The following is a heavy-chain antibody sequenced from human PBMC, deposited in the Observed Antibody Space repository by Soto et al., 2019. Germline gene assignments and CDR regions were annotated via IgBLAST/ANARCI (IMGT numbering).Heavy chain of an antibody. J-gene: IGHJ1*01. CDR1: GYTFTSYG. V-gene: IGHV1-18*04. CDR3: AMDYGDRPEYFKH. D-gene: IGHD4-17*01. Sequence: QVPLVQSGPDLKRPGASMKVSCKASGYTFTSYGISWVRQAPGQGLEWMAWISPLKGRTQYSQKAQGRVTLSTDTSSNTAYMEMTTLRLVDTGVYHCAMDYGDRPEYFKHWGQGSLVTFS. CDR2: ISPLKGRT.